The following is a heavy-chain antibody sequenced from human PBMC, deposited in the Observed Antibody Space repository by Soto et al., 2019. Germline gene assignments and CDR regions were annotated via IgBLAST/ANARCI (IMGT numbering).Heavy chain of an antibody. D-gene: IGHD1-26*01. Sequence: SETLSLTCAVYGGSFSGYYWSWIRQPPGKGLEWIGEINHRGSTNYNPSLKSRVATSVDTSKNKFSLKMTSVIAADTAVYYCARRIGMTTGVGRDAPNKYYLESWGQGTLVTVSS. CDR1: GGSFSGYY. J-gene: IGHJ4*02. CDR2: INHRGST. V-gene: IGHV4-34*01. CDR3: ARRIGMTTGVGRDAPNKYYLES.